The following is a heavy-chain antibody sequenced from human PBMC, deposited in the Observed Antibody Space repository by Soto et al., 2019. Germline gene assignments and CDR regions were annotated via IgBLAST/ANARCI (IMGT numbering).Heavy chain of an antibody. CDR1: GFTFSSYG. Sequence: GGSLRLSCAASGFTFSSYGMHWVRQAPGKGLEWVAVIPYDGSNKYYADSVKGRFTISRDNSKNTLYLQMNSLRAEDTAVYYCAAEAGSSGWFYYYYYGMDVWGQGTTVTVSS. CDR2: IPYDGSNK. D-gene: IGHD6-19*01. CDR3: AAEAGSSGWFYYYYYGMDV. J-gene: IGHJ6*02. V-gene: IGHV3-30*03.